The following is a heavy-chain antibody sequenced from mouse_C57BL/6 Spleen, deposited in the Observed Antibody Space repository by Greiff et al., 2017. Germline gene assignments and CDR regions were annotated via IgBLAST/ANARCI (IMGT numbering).Heavy chain of an antibody. V-gene: IGHV1-72*01. CDR2: IDPNSGGT. Sequence: QVQLKQPGAELVKPGASVKLSCKASGYTFTSYWMHWVKQRPGRGLEWLGRIDPNSGGTKYNEKFKSKATLTVDKPSSTAYMQLSSLTSEDSAVYYCARGDGSSYWYFDVWGTGTTVTVSS. CDR3: ARGDGSSYWYFDV. J-gene: IGHJ1*03. CDR1: GYTFTSYW. D-gene: IGHD1-1*01.